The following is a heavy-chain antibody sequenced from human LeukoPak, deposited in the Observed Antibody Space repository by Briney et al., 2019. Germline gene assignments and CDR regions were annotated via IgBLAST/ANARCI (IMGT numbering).Heavy chain of an antibody. J-gene: IGHJ5*02. D-gene: IGHD1-26*01. CDR1: GFTFSSYS. V-gene: IGHV3-21*01. Sequence: GSLRLSCAASGFTFSSYSMNWVRQAPGKGLEWVSSISSSSYIYYADSVKGRFTISRDNAKNSLYLQMNSLRAEDTAVYYCATSPIVGASNWFDPWGQGTLVTVSS. CDR3: ATSPIVGASNWFDP. CDR2: ISSSSYI.